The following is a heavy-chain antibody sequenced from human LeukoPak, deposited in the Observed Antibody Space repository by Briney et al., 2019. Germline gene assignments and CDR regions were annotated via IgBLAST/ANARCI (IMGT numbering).Heavy chain of an antibody. V-gene: IGHV3-53*01. CDR2: IYSGGRT. J-gene: IGHJ6*03. CDR3: ARVPLEFCSSTSCYRYYYIDV. D-gene: IGHD2-2*02. Sequence: GGSLRLFCAASGFTVSSNYMSWVRQAPGKGLEWVSVIYSGGRTYYADSVNGRFTISMDNAKNTLYLQMNSLRAEDTAVYYCARVPLEFCSSTSCYRYYYIDVWGKETTVTVSS. CDR1: GFTVSSNY.